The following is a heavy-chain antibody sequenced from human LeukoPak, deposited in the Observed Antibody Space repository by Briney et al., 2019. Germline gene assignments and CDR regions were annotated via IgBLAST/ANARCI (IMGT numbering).Heavy chain of an antibody. J-gene: IGHJ4*02. CDR3: ARAGNYYYGSGSYYAHFDY. D-gene: IGHD3-10*01. CDR2: IHHSGST. Sequence: SETLSLTCAVYGGSFSGYYWSWIRQPPGKGLEWIGEIHHSGSTNYNPSLKSRVTISVDTSKNQFSLKLSSVTAADTAVYYCARAGNYYYGSGSYYAHFDYWGQGTLVTVSS. CDR1: GGSFSGYY. V-gene: IGHV4-34*01.